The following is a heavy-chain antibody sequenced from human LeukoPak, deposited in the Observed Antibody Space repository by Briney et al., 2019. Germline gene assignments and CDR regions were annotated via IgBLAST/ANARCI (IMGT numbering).Heavy chain of an antibody. V-gene: IGHV3-30*04. CDR3: AREHIATSGNNWFDP. D-gene: IGHD6-13*01. CDR1: GFTFSSYA. Sequence: PGGSLRLPCAASGFTFSSYAMHWVRQAPGKGLEWVAVISYDGNNKYYGDSVKGRFTISRDNSKNTLYLQMNILRAEDTAMYSCAREHIATSGNNWFDPWGQGTLVTVSS. CDR2: ISYDGNNK. J-gene: IGHJ5*02.